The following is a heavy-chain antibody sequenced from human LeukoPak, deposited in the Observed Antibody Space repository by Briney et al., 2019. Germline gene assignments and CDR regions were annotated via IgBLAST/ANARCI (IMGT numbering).Heavy chain of an antibody. CDR1: GYTFTGYH. D-gene: IGHD6-13*01. V-gene: IGHV1-2*02. J-gene: IGHJ4*02. CDR3: ARVSPLWRRIAAAGSPFFDY. CDR2: INPNSGGT. Sequence: ASVKVSCKASGYTFTGYHMHWVRQAPGQGLEWMGWINPNSGGTNYAQKFQGRVTMTRDTSISTAYMELSRLRSDDTAVYYCARVSPLWRRIAAAGSPFFDYWGQGTLVTVSS.